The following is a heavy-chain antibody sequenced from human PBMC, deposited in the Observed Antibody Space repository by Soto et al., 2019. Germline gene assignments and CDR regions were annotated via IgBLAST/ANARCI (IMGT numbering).Heavy chain of an antibody. CDR2: VYYSRST. J-gene: IGHJ6*03. V-gene: IGHV4-59*01. CDR1: DGSISSYY. D-gene: IGHD5-18*01. Sequence: SETLSLTCSVSDGSISSYYWSWIRQPPGKGLEWIGDVYYSRSTNYNPSLKSRVTISVDTSKNQFSLKLSSVTAADTAVYYCARQLWLGSYLDVWGKGTTVTVSS. CDR3: ARQLWLGSYLDV.